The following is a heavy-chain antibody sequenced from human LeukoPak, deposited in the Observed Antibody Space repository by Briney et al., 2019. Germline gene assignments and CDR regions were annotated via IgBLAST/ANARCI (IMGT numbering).Heavy chain of an antibody. J-gene: IGHJ4*02. D-gene: IGHD6-13*01. Sequence: PGGSLRLSCVASGISVSSNYMSWVRQAPGKGLEWVSVTYSGGSTDYADSVKGRFTISRDNSKNRLYLQMKSLRAEDTAVYYCVRVAAAGGYYFDYWGQGTLVTVSS. V-gene: IGHV3-66*01. CDR3: VRVAAAGGYYFDY. CDR2: TYSGGST. CDR1: GISVSSNY.